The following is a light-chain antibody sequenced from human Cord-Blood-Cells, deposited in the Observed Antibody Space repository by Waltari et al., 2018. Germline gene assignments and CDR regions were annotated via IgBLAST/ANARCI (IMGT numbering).Light chain of an antibody. CDR2: DVS. CDR3: CSDAGSYTWV. Sequence: QSALTQPRSVSGSPGPSVTISCTGTSSDVGGYNHVSWYQQHPGKAPKLMFYDVSKRPSGVRDRFSGSKSGNSASLTVSWLQAEEEADYYCCSDAGSYTWVFGGGTELTVL. CDR1: SSDVGGYNH. J-gene: IGLJ3*02. V-gene: IGLV2-11*01.